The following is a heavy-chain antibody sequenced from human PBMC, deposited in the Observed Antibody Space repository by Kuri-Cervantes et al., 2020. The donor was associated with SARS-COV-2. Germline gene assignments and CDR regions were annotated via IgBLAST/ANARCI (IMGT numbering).Heavy chain of an antibody. CDR2: ISPYNGQT. CDR3: ARLQSSGAYGY. V-gene: IGHV1-18*01. CDR1: GYTFSTYS. J-gene: IGHJ4*02. Sequence: ASVKVSCKASGYTFSTYSISWVRQAPGQGLEWMGWISPYNGQTKYSQKLQDRVSMTMDTSTSTAYMELRILRSDDTAVFYCARLQSSGAYGYWGQGTLVTVSS. D-gene: IGHD3-10*01.